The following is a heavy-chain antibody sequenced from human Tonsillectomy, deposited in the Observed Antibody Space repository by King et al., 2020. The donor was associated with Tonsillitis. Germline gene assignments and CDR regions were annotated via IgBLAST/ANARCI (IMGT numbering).Heavy chain of an antibody. V-gene: IGHV1-2*02. CDR2: INPNSGGT. D-gene: IGHD2-2*01. CDR1: GYTFTGYY. Sequence: QLVQSGAEVKKPGASVKVSCQASGYTFTGYYMHWVRQAPGQGLEWMGWINPNSGGTNYAQKFQGRVTMTRDTSISTAYMELSRLRSDDTAVYYCAREGDIVVVPAAIYDYWGQGTLVTVSS. J-gene: IGHJ4*02. CDR3: AREGDIVVVPAAIYDY.